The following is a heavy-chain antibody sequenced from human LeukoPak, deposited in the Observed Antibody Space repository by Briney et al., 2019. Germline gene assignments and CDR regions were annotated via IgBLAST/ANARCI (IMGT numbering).Heavy chain of an antibody. Sequence: GGSLRLSCAASGFTFSSYAMSWVRQAPGKGLEWVSAISGSGGSTYYADSVKGRFTISRDNSKNTLYLQMNSLRAEDTAVFYCAKDRDDYVWGSYLGAFDTWGQGTMVTVSS. CDR1: GFTFSSYA. CDR3: AKDRDDYVWGSYLGAFDT. J-gene: IGHJ3*02. V-gene: IGHV3-23*01. CDR2: ISGSGGST. D-gene: IGHD3-16*01.